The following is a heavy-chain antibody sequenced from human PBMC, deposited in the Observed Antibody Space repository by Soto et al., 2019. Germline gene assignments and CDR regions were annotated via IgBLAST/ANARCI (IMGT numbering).Heavy chain of an antibody. CDR1: GYSFTSYW. J-gene: IGHJ5*02. CDR3: AIGYCSSTSCYRIRFDP. D-gene: IGHD2-2*02. Sequence: PGESLKISCKGSGYSFTSYWIGWVRQMSGKGLEWMGIIYPGDSDTRYSPSFQGQVTISADKSISTAYLQWSSLKASDTAMYYCAIGYCSSTSCYRIRFDPWGQGPLVTVSS. CDR2: IYPGDSDT. V-gene: IGHV5-51*01.